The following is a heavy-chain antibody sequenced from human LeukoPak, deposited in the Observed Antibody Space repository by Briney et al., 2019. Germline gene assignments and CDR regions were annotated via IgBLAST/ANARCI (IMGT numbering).Heavy chain of an antibody. D-gene: IGHD2-2*01. J-gene: IGHJ5*02. Sequence: SETLSLTCTVSGGSISSYYWSWIRQPPGKGLEWIGYIYTSGSTNYNPSLKSRVTISVDTSTNQYSLKLSSVTAADTAVYYCARQVVPAAMTGWFDPWGQGTLVTVSS. CDR3: ARQVVPAAMTGWFDP. CDR1: GGSISSYY. V-gene: IGHV4-4*09. CDR2: IYTSGST.